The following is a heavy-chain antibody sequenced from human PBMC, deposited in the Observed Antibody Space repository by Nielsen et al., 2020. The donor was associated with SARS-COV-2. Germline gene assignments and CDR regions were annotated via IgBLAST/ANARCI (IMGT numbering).Heavy chain of an antibody. CDR2: ISWDGGST. CDR1: GFTFDDYT. Sequence: GESLKISCAASGFTFDDYTMHWVRQAPGKGLEWVSLISWDGGSTYYADSVKGRFTISRDNSKNSLYLQMNSLRTEDTALYYCAKDIGSSSWNYYYYYGMDVWGQGTTVTVSS. CDR3: AKDIGSSSWNYYYYYGMDV. J-gene: IGHJ6*02. D-gene: IGHD6-13*01. V-gene: IGHV3-43*01.